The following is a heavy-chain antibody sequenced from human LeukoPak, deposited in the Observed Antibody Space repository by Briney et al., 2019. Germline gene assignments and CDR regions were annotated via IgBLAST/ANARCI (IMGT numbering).Heavy chain of an antibody. CDR1: GFTFSSYG. V-gene: IGHV3-30*18. J-gene: IGHJ4*02. Sequence: PGGSLRPSCAASGFTFSSYGMHWVRQAPGKGLEWVAVISYDGSNKYYADSVKGRFTISRDNSKNTLYLQMNSLRAEDTAVYYCAKDPGVVVVAATGLDYWGQGTLVTVSS. D-gene: IGHD2-15*01. CDR2: ISYDGSNK. CDR3: AKDPGVVVVAATGLDY.